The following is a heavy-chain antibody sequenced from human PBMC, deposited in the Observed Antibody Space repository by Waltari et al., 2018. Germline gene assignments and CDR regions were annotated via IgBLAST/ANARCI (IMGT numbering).Heavy chain of an antibody. Sequence: QVQMVQSGAEVKKPGSSVKVSCKASGGNFGNYVISWVRQAPGQGLEWMGGITPILETKNHAPKVRGRLTMTADESTGTAYMELDSLRPDDTAIYFCARDGTSSSHFDSWGQGTQVTVSS. CDR3: ARDGTSSSHFDS. CDR2: ITPILETK. V-gene: IGHV1-69*01. CDR1: GGNFGNYV. J-gene: IGHJ4*02.